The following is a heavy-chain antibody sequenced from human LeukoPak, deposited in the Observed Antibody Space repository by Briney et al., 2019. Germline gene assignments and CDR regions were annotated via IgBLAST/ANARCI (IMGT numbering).Heavy chain of an antibody. V-gene: IGHV3-21*01. CDR3: ARAHLYCSGGSCYSDY. D-gene: IGHD2-15*01. Sequence: GGSLRLSCAASGFTFSSYSMNWVRQAPGKGLEWVSSISSSSSYIYYADSVKGRFTISRDNAKISLYLQMNSLRAEDTAVYYCARAHLYCSGGSCYSDYWGQGTLVTVSS. J-gene: IGHJ4*02. CDR2: ISSSSSYI. CDR1: GFTFSSYS.